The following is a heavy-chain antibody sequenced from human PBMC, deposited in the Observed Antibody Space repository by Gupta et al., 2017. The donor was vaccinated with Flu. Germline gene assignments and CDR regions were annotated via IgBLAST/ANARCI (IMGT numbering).Heavy chain of an antibody. Sequence: ASGFTFSDYSMNWVRQTPEKGLGWGAYMGGSGGDISYIDSVRGRFTVSRDNGKNSLYLQMNSLRVEETAIYFCARDRVVACSPPDYWGQGTLVTVSS. D-gene: IGHD2-15*01. CDR3: ARDRVVACSPPDY. J-gene: IGHJ4*02. V-gene: IGHV3-21*05. CDR2: MGGSGGDI. CDR1: GFTFSDYS.